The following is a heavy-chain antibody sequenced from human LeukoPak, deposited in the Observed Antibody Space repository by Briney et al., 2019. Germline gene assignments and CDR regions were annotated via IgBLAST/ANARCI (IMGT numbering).Heavy chain of an antibody. J-gene: IGHJ4*02. Sequence: GASAKVSCKASGGTFSSYTISWVRQAPGQGLEWMGRIIPILGIANYAQKFQGRVMITADKSTSTAYMELSSLRPEDTAVYYCASSSIAAPFDYWGQGTLVTVSS. CDR3: ASSSIAAPFDY. CDR2: IIPILGIA. V-gene: IGHV1-69*02. D-gene: IGHD6-6*01. CDR1: GGTFSSYT.